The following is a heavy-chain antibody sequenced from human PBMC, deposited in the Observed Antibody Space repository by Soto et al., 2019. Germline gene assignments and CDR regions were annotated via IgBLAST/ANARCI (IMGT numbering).Heavy chain of an antibody. J-gene: IGHJ5*02. V-gene: IGHV4-34*01. CDR1: GESLSGYS. CDR3: TRKLEASIRLVEWFSYKWFDP. CDR2: INFRGTT. D-gene: IGHD3-3*01. Sequence: SETLSLTCDVHGESLSGYSWSWIHQPPGKGLEWIGEINFRGTTNYHPSLKSRVSMSVDTSKNQISLNMSSVTAADTALYFCTRKLEASIRLVEWFSYKWFDPCGPGTLVTV.